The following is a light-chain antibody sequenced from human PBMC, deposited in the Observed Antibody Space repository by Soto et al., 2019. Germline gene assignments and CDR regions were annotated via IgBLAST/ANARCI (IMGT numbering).Light chain of an antibody. J-gene: IGLJ2*01. CDR1: SSNIGSNT. V-gene: IGLV1-44*01. CDR2: SNK. CDR3: ATWGDSLNGYVV. Sequence: QSVLTQPPSASGTPGQRVTISCSGSSSNIGSNTVNWYQQLPGTAPKLLIYSNKQRPSGVPDRFSGSKSGTSASLAISGLQSEDEADYYCATWGDSLNGYVVFGGGTKLTVL.